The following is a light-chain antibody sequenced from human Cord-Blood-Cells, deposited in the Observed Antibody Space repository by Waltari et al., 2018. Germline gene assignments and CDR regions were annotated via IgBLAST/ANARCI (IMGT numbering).Light chain of an antibody. J-gene: IGLJ3*02. CDR3: SSYTSSSTLEV. Sequence: QSALTPPASVSGSPGPSITTSCTGTSSDLGGYNYVSWYQQHPGEAPKLMIYEVSNRPSGVSNRFSCSKSGNTASLTISGLQAEDEADYCCSSYTSSSTLEVFGGGTKLSVL. V-gene: IGLV2-14*01. CDR1: SSDLGGYNY. CDR2: EVS.